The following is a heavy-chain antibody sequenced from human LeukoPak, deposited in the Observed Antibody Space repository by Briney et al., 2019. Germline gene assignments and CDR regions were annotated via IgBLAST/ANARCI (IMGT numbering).Heavy chain of an antibody. D-gene: IGHD6-19*01. CDR2: ISAYNGNT. V-gene: IGHV1-18*01. Sequence: GASVKVSCKASGYTFTSYGISWVRQAPGQGLEWMGWISAYNGNTNYAQKLQGRVTITADESTSTAYMELSSLRSEDTAVYYCARAPDRRGSYYFDYWGQGTLVTVSS. CDR3: ARAPDRRGSYYFDY. J-gene: IGHJ4*02. CDR1: GYTFTSYG.